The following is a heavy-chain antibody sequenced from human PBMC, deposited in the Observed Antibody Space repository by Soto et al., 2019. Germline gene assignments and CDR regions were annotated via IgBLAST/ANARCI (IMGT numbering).Heavy chain of an antibody. CDR2: IIPIFGTA. CDR1: GGTFSSYA. Sequence: SVKVSCKASGGTFSSYAISWVRQAPGQGLEWMGGIIPIFGTANYAQKFQGRVTITADKSTSTAYMELSSLRYEDTAVYYCAREALYNCIYNTSSYYGIYARAQRNTVTISS. V-gene: IGHV1-69*06. D-gene: IGHD1-20*01. J-gene: IGHJ6*02. CDR3: AREALYNCIYNTSSYYGIYA.